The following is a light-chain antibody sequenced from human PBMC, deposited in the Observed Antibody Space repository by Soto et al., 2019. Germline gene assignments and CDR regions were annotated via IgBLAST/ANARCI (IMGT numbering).Light chain of an antibody. CDR2: DAS. CDR3: HQYSTSPQT. Sequence: EIVLTQSPGALSLSPGESATLSCRASQSVSDTHVAWYQQRPGQAPRLLIYDASRRDIGVSDRFIGSGSATDFTLTIRGLGPEDFSGYICHQYSTSPQTFGQGTKVEIK. J-gene: IGKJ1*01. V-gene: IGKV3-20*01. CDR1: QSVSDTH.